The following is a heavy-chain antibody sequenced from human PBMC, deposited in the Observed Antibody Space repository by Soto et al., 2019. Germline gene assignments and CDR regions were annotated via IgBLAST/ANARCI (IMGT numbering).Heavy chain of an antibody. CDR1: GYTFTSYG. V-gene: IGHV1-18*01. CDR2: ISTYNGNT. J-gene: IGHJ6*02. D-gene: IGHD5-18*01. Sequence: ASVKVSCKASGYTFTSYGVSWVRQAPGQGLEWMGWISTYNGNTNYAQKLQGRVTMTTDTFTSTAYMELRSLRSDDTAVYYCAREREYSYGLDYYYGMDVWGQGTTVTVSS. CDR3: AREREYSYGLDYYYGMDV.